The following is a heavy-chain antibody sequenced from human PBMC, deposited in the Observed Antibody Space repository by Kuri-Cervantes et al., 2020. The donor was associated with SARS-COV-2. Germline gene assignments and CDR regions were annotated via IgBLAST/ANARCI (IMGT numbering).Heavy chain of an antibody. D-gene: IGHD6-19*01. V-gene: IGHV4-34*01. J-gene: IGHJ5*02. CDR3: ARESIAVAGTGGFDP. Sequence: GSLRLSCAVYGGSFSGYYWSWIRQPPGKGLEWIGEINHSGSTNYNPSLKSRVTISVDTSKNQFSLKLSSVTAADTAVYYCARESIAVAGTGGFDPWGQGTLVTVSS. CDR1: GGSFSGYY. CDR2: INHSGST.